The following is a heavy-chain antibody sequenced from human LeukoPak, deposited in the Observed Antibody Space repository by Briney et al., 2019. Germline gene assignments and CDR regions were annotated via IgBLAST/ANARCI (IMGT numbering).Heavy chain of an antibody. CDR3: AKDHYYGSGRDPRYFDY. J-gene: IGHJ4*02. Sequence: GGSLRLSCAASRFTFNTYAMSWVRQAPGKGLEWVSAISGSGGSTYYADSVKGRFTISRDNSKNTLYLQMNSLRAEDTAVYYCAKDHYYGSGRDPRYFDYWGQGTLVTVSS. V-gene: IGHV3-23*01. CDR1: RFTFNTYA. CDR2: ISGSGGST. D-gene: IGHD3-10*01.